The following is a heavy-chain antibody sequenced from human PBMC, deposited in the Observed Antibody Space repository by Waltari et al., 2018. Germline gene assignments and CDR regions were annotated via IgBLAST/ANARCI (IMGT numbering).Heavy chain of an antibody. V-gene: IGHV3-48*01. CDR1: GFTFSSYS. Sequence: EVQLVESGGGLVQPGGSLRLSCAASGFTFSSYSMNWVRQAPGKGLEWVSYISSSSSTIYYADSVKGRFTITRDNAKNSLYLQMNSRRAEDTAVYYCARDSGGLTTLYYYYGMDVWGQGTTVTVSS. CDR2: ISSSSSTI. J-gene: IGHJ6*02. D-gene: IGHD4-4*01. CDR3: ARDSGGLTTLYYYYGMDV.